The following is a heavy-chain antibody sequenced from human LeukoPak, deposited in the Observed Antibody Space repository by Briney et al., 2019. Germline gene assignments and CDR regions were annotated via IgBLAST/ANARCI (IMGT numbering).Heavy chain of an antibody. Sequence: GRSLRLSCAASGFTFTHYAMHWVRQAPGKGLVWVSRINSDGSSTKCADSVKGRFTISRDNAKNTLYLQMNSLRAEDTAVYYCARDSDVPFDYWGQGTLVTVSS. CDR1: GFTFTHYA. CDR3: ARDSDVPFDY. J-gene: IGHJ4*02. D-gene: IGHD3-16*01. CDR2: INSDGSST. V-gene: IGHV3-74*03.